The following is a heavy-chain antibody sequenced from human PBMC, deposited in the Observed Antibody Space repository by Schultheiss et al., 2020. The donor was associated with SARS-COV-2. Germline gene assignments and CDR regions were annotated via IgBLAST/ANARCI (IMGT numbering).Heavy chain of an antibody. D-gene: IGHD3-22*01. CDR3: ARGGMLVVVPDY. J-gene: IGHJ4*02. Sequence: SETLSLTCTVSGGSISSYYWSWIRQPPGKGLEWIGSIYHSGSTNYNPSLKSRVTISVDTSKNQFSLKLSSVTAADTAVYYCARGGMLVVVPDYWGQGTLVTVSS. CDR1: GGSISSYY. CDR2: IYHSGST. V-gene: IGHV4-59*08.